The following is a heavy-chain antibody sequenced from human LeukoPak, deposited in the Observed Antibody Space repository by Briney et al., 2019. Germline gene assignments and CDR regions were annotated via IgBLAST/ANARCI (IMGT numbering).Heavy chain of an antibody. CDR1: GFTFSSYA. Sequence: GGSLRLSCAASGFTFSSYAMHWVRQAPGKRLEWVAFISHDGGNKKYDDSVKGRFTISRDNSKNTVYLQMNSLRPEDTALYYCARDKSYFGSGNYHYFDSWGQGALVIVSS. CDR2: ISHDGGNK. D-gene: IGHD3-10*01. V-gene: IGHV3-30*04. J-gene: IGHJ4*02. CDR3: ARDKSYFGSGNYHYFDS.